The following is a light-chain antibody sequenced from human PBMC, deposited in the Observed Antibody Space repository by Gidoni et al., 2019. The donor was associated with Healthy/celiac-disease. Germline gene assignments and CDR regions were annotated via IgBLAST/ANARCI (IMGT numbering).Light chain of an antibody. CDR3: CSYAGSSTFVV. V-gene: IGLV2-23*03. CDR1: SSDVGSYNL. Sequence: QSALTQPASVSGSPGQSITISCTGTSSDVGSYNLVSWYQQHPGKAPKLMIYEGSKRPSGVSTRFSGSKSGNTASLTISGLQAEDEADYYCCSYAGSSTFVVFGGGTKLTVL. CDR2: EGS. J-gene: IGLJ2*01.